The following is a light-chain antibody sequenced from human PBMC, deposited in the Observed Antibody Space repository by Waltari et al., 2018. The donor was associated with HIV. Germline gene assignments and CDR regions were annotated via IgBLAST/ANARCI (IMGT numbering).Light chain of an antibody. J-gene: IGLJ3*02. CDR1: SRDVGNYNL. CDR2: EGI. V-gene: IGLV2-23*01. CDR3: CSYGGSSNWV. Sequence: QSALTQPASVSGSPGQSITISCTGTSRDVGNYNLDSWYQQHPGKAPTLMIYEGIKRPSGVSNRISGSKSGNTASLTISGLQAEDEAYYYCCSYGGSSNWVFGGGTKLTVL.